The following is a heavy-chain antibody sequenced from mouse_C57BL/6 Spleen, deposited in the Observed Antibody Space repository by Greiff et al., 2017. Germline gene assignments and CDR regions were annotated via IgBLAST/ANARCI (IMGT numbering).Heavy chain of an antibody. D-gene: IGHD1-1*01. Sequence: VQLQQPGAELVRPGSSVKLSCKASGYTFTSYWMHWVKQRPIQGLEWIGNIDPSDSETHYNQKFKDKATLTVDKSSSTAYMQLSSLTSEDSAVYYCARGRDYYGSSSYYFDYWGQGTTLTVSS. CDR2: IDPSDSET. V-gene: IGHV1-52*01. CDR1: GYTFTSYW. J-gene: IGHJ2*01. CDR3: ARGRDYYGSSSYYFDY.